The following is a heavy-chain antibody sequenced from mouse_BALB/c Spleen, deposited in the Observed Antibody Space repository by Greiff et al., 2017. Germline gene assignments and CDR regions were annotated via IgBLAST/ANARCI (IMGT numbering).Heavy chain of an antibody. CDR3: AREGYPAWFAY. D-gene: IGHD2-2*01. CDR2: INPSSGYT. V-gene: IGHV1-4*02. CDR1: GYTFPSYT. Sequence: QVQLKESAAELARPGASVKMSCKASGYTFPSYTMHWVKQRPGQGLEWIGYINPSSGYTEYNQKFKDKTTLTADKSSSTAYMQLSSLTSEDSAVYYCAREGYPAWFAYWGQGTLVTVSA. J-gene: IGHJ3*01.